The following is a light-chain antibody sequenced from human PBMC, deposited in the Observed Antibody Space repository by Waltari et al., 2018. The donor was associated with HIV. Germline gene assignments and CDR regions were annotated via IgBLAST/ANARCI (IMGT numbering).Light chain of an antibody. J-gene: IGLJ3*02. CDR2: GNS. V-gene: IGLV1-40*01. Sequence: QSVLTQPPSVSGAPGQRVTISCTGSSSNTGAGYAVHWYQQLPGTAPKLLIYGNSNRPSGVPDRFSGSKSGTSASLAITGLQAEDEADYYCQSYDSTGVFGGGTKLTVL. CDR3: QSYDSTGV. CDR1: SSNTGAGYA.